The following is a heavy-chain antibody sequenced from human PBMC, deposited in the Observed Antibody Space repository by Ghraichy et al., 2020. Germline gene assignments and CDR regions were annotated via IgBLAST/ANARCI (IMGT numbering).Heavy chain of an antibody. V-gene: IGHV4-31*03. CDR2: IYYSGST. J-gene: IGHJ3*02. Sequence: SETLSLTCTVSGGSISSGGYYWSWIRQHPGKGLEWIGYIYYSGSTYYNPSLKSRVTISVDTSKNQFSLKLSSVTAADTAVYYCARDRSINYYDSSGYLLHDAFDIWGQGTMVTVSS. CDR1: GGSISSGGYY. D-gene: IGHD3-22*01. CDR3: ARDRSINYYDSSGYLLHDAFDI.